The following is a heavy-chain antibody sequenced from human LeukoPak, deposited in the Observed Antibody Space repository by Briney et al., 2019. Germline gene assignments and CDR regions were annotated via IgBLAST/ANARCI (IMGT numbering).Heavy chain of an antibody. Sequence: SETLSLTCTVSGGSISSYYWSWIRQPPGKGLEWIGYIYYSGSTNYNPSLKSRVTISVDTSKNQFSLKLSSVTAADTAVYYCARACYYDSSGYYYEYYFDYWSQGTLVTVSS. CDR2: IYYSGST. CDR3: ARACYYDSSGYYYEYYFDY. D-gene: IGHD3-22*01. J-gene: IGHJ4*02. CDR1: GGSISSYY. V-gene: IGHV4-59*01.